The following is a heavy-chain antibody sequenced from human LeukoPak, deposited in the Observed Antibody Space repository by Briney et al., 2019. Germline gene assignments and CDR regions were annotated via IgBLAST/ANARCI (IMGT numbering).Heavy chain of an antibody. V-gene: IGHV1-8*03. D-gene: IGHD6-13*01. CDR1: GYTFTSYD. CDR3: VRQASSSFDF. CDR2: MSPNRGGT. Sequence: ASVKVSCKAFGYTFTSYDIYWVRQASGQGLEWMGWMSPNRGGTGYAQKFQGRVSFTRDTSIGTAYMELSSLRSDDTGVYYCVRQASSSFDFWGQGTLVTVSS. J-gene: IGHJ4*02.